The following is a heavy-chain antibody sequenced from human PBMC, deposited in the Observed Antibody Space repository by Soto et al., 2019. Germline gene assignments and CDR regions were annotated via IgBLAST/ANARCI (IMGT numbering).Heavy chain of an antibody. CDR1: GGSVSSGSYY. CDR3: ARGLGLRVYYYGMDV. V-gene: IGHV4-61*01. J-gene: IGHJ6*02. Sequence: SETLSLTCTVSGGSVSSGSYYWSWIRQPPGKGLEYIGYLYYSGSTNYNPSLKSRVTISVDTPKNQFSLKLTSVTAADTAVYYCARGLGLRVYYYGMDVWGQGTTVTVSS. CDR2: LYYSGST. D-gene: IGHD7-27*01.